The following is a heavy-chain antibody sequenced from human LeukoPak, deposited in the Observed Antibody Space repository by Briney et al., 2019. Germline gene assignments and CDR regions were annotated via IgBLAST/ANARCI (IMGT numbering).Heavy chain of an antibody. V-gene: IGHV1-18*01. D-gene: IGHD4-23*01. CDR2: ISTQSGNT. CDR1: GYTLTSYG. J-gene: IGHJ4*02. CDR3: ARGPTTVVQSVLFDY. Sequence: ASVKVSCEAFGYTLTSYGINWMRQAPGQGLEWMGWISTQSGNTNYAQKVQGRLTLTTDRSTNTAYMELSSLRSEDTAVYYCARGPTTVVQSVLFDYWGQGTLVTVSS.